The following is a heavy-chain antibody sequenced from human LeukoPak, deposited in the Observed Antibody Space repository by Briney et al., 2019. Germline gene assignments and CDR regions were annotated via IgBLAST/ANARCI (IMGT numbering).Heavy chain of an antibody. CDR3: ASLGGHQGGNFDF. J-gene: IGHJ4*02. D-gene: IGHD3-16*01. V-gene: IGHV4-38-2*01. CDR2: IFHSRTP. Sequence: SETLSLTCAVSGYSICNGYHWGWIRQSPEKGLEWMGSIFHSRTPKYNPSLKSRVTISIDASNNQFSLRLGSVTAADTAVYYCASLGGHQGGNFDFWGQGTLVTVSS. CDR1: GYSICNGYH.